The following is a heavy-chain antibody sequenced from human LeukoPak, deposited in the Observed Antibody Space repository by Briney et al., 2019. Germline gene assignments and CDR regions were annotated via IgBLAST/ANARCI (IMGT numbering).Heavy chain of an antibody. CDR2: INHSGST. V-gene: IGHV4-34*01. CDR3: AKDDSGSYYPYYYYMDV. CDR1: GGSFSGYY. Sequence: SETLSLTCAVYGGSFSGYYWSWIRQPPGKGLEWIGEINHSGSTNYNPSLKSRVTISVDTSKNQFSLKLSSVTAADTAVYYCAKDDSGSYYPYYYYMDVWGKGTTVTISS. D-gene: IGHD1-26*01. J-gene: IGHJ6*03.